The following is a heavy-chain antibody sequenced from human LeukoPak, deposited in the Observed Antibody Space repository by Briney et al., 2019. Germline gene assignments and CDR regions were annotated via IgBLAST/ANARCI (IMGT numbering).Heavy chain of an antibody. V-gene: IGHV3-21*01. CDR1: GFTFSRYS. CDR2: ISISSNYI. CDR3: ARGSRFGVVGRDAFDI. J-gene: IGHJ3*02. D-gene: IGHD3-3*01. Sequence: PGGSLRLSCAASGFTFSRYSMNWVRQAPGKGLEWVSSISISSNYIYYADSVKGRFTISRDNAKNSLYLQMNSLRAEDTAVYYCARGSRFGVVGRDAFDIWGQGIMVTVSS.